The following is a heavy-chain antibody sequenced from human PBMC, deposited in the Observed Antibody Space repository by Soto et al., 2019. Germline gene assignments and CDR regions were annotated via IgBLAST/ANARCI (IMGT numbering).Heavy chain of an antibody. CDR1: GGTYSSYT. CDR2: IIPILGIP. D-gene: IGHD3-16*01. J-gene: IGHJ6*02. CDR3: ATFRGSYAMDV. V-gene: IGHV1-69*02. Sequence: QVQLVQSGAEVKKPGSSVKVSCKASGGTYSSYTISWVRQAPGQGLEWMGRIIPILGIPNYAPKFQGRVTITAEKPTSTADMELGRLRSEETAVYYGATFRGSYAMDVWGQGTTVTVSS.